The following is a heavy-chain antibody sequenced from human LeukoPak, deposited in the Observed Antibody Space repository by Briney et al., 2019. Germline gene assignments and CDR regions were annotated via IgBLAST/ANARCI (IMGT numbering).Heavy chain of an antibody. J-gene: IGHJ3*02. CDR2: IYYSGST. V-gene: IGHV4-31*03. D-gene: IGHD3-10*01. CDR3: ARASPPNPYGSWDDDI. Sequence: PSETLSLTCTVSGGSISSGGYHWSWIRQHPGKGLEWIGYIYYSGSTYYNPSLKSRVTISVDTSKNQFSLKLSSVTAVDTAVYYCARASPPNPYGSWDDDIWGQGTMVTVSS. CDR1: GGSISSGGYH.